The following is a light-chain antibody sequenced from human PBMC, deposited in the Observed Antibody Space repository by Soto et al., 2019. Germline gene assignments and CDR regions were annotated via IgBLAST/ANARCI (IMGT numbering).Light chain of an antibody. CDR3: QQYNNYPWT. V-gene: IGKV1-5*01. CDR2: DAS. J-gene: IGKJ1*01. Sequence: DIQMTQSPSTLSASVGDRVTITCRASQNINRRLAWYQQKPGKAPNLLIYDASSLESGVPARFSGGGSGTEFTLTISSLQPDDFSTFYCQQYNNYPWTFGPGTKVEIK. CDR1: QNINRR.